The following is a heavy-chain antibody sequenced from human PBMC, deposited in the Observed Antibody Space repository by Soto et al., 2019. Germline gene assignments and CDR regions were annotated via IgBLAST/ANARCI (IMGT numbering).Heavy chain of an antibody. CDR2: ISSSSSYT. Sequence: GGSLRLSCAASGFTFSDYYMSWIRQAPGKGLEWVSYISSSSSYTNYADSVKGRFTISRDNAKNSLYLQMNSLRAEDTAVYYCARRRLGELLPDDAFDIWGQGTMVTVSS. CDR3: ARRRLGELLPDDAFDI. V-gene: IGHV3-11*06. CDR1: GFTFSDYY. J-gene: IGHJ3*02. D-gene: IGHD1-26*01.